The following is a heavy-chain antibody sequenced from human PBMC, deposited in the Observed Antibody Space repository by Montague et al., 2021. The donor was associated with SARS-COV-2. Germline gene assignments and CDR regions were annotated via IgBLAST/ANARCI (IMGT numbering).Heavy chain of an antibody. CDR3: ARRGYYDSAGYHWHLDL. D-gene: IGHD3-22*01. J-gene: IGHJ2*01. CDR2: ISSNGKT. V-gene: IGHV4-4*09. CDR1: GGSIKDHY. Sequence: SETLSLICTVSGGSIKDHYRSWIRQSPGKGLEWIGYISSNGKTNYNPSLKSRVTLSADASRNEFSLKLDSVTAADTAVYFCARRGYYDSAGYHWHLDLWGRGMLVTVSS.